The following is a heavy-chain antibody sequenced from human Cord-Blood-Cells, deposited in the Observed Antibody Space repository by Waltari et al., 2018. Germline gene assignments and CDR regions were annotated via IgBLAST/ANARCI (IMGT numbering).Heavy chain of an antibody. CDR3: ARDQRGSYYY. CDR2: ISSSSSTI. J-gene: IGHJ4*02. D-gene: IGHD1-26*01. CDR1: GFTFSSYS. V-gene: IGHV3-48*02. Sequence: EVQLVESGGGLVQPGGSLRLSCAASGFTFSSYSMTWVRQAPGKGLELVSYISSSSSTIDYADSVKGRFTISRDNAKNSLYLQMNSLRDEDTAVYYCARDQRGSYYYWGQGTLVTVSS.